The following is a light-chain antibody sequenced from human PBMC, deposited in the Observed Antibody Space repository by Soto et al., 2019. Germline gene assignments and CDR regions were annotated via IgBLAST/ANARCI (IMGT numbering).Light chain of an antibody. CDR2: DAS. J-gene: IGKJ5*01. Sequence: IVLTQSPATLSLSPWERATLSCRASQSVSSYLAWYQQKPGQAPRLLIYDASNRVTGIPARFSGSGSGTDFTLTISSLEPEDFAVYYCQQRSNWPFTFGQGTRLEIK. CDR3: QQRSNWPFT. CDR1: QSVSSY. V-gene: IGKV3-11*01.